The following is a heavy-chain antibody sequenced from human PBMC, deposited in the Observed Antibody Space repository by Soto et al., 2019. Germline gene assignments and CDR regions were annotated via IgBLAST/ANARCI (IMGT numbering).Heavy chain of an antibody. D-gene: IGHD3-9*01. Sequence: SETLSLSCAVYGGSFSCYYWSWIRQPPGKGLEWTGEINHSGSTNYNPSLKSRVTISVDTSKNQFSLKLSSVTAADTAVYYCARGRGKLRYFDLVGYYYDYWGQGTLVTVSS. CDR1: GGSFSCYY. V-gene: IGHV4-34*01. CDR3: ARGRGKLRYFDLVGYYYDY. CDR2: INHSGST. J-gene: IGHJ4*02.